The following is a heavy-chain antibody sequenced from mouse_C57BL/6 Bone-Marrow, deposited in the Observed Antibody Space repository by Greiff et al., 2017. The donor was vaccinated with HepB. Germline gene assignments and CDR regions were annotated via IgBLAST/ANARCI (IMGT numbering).Heavy chain of an antibody. V-gene: IGHV1-69*01. J-gene: IGHJ3*01. D-gene: IGHD2-3*01. Sequence: QVQLQQPGAELVMPGASVKLSCKASGYTFTSYWMHWVKQRPGQGLEWIGEIDPSDSYTNYNQKFKGKSTLTVDKSSSTAYMQLSSLTSEDTAIYYCAILYDPWFAYWGQGTLVTVSA. CDR3: AILYDPWFAY. CDR1: GYTFTSYW. CDR2: IDPSDSYT.